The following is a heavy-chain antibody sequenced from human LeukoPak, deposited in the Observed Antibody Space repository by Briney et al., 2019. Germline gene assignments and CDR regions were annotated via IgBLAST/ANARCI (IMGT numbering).Heavy chain of an antibody. V-gene: IGHV1-18*01. J-gene: IGHJ6*03. CDR1: GYTFTSYG. Sequence: ASVKVSCKASGYTFTSYGISWVRQAPGQGLEWMGWISAYNGNTNYAQKLQGRVTMTTDTSTSTAYMELRSLRSDDTAVYYCARVDRDYAYVYYYYYMDVWGKGTTVTVSS. CDR2: ISAYNGNT. D-gene: IGHD4-17*01. CDR3: ARVDRDYAYVYYYYYMDV.